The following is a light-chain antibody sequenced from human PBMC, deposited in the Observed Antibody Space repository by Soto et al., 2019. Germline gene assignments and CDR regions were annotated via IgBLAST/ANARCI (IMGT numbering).Light chain of an antibody. Sequence: DIQMTQSPSTLSASVGDTVTFTCRASQTISSWLAWYQQKPGKAPNLLIYDASSLESGVPSRFSGSGSGTEFTLTISSLRPDDFATYYCQHYDTFPYTFGQGTKVDIK. J-gene: IGKJ2*01. CDR3: QHYDTFPYT. CDR2: DAS. V-gene: IGKV1-5*01. CDR1: QTISSW.